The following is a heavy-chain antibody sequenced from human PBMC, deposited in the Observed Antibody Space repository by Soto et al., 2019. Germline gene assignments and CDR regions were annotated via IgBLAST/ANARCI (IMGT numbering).Heavy chain of an antibody. CDR2: FNGGNGNI. CDR1: GYTFSTYA. J-gene: IGHJ4*02. V-gene: IGHV1-3*05. D-gene: IGHD1-26*01. CDR3: ARGNVLGGCLDY. Sequence: QVQLVQSGAEERKPGASVKVSCKASGYTFSTYAMHWVRRAPGQSLEWMGWFNGGNGNIKYSQKFEGRVTVTTDTAASTAYMELNMLRSEDTAVYYCARGNVLGGCLDYWGQGTLVSVSS.